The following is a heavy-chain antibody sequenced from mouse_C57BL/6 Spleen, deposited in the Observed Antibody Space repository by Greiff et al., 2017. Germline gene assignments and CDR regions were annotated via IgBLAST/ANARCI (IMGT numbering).Heavy chain of an antibody. Sequence: QVQLQQSGPGLVAPSQSLSITCTVSGFSLTSYGVDWVRQSPGKGLEWLGVIWGVGSTNYNSARKSRLSISKDNSKSQVFLKMNSLQTDDTAMYYCARSYYGSSSDYWYFDVWGTGTTVTVSS. CDR2: IWGVGST. CDR1: GFSLTSYG. J-gene: IGHJ1*03. D-gene: IGHD1-1*01. CDR3: ARSYYGSSSDYWYFDV. V-gene: IGHV2-6*01.